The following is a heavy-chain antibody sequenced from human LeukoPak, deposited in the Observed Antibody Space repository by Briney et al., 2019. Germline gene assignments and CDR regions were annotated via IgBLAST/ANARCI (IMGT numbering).Heavy chain of an antibody. CDR3: IRGGIRVSGIDAFDI. V-gene: IGHV3-13*01. Sequence: GGSLRLSCAASGFTFSSYDTHWVRQAPGRGLEWVSAIGIAGDTYYPDSVKGRFTISRENAKNSMYLQMNSLKDGDTAVYYCIRGGIRVSGIDAFDIWAKGQWSPSLQ. D-gene: IGHD5/OR15-5a*01. CDR2: IGIAGDT. CDR1: GFTFSSYD. J-gene: IGHJ3*02.